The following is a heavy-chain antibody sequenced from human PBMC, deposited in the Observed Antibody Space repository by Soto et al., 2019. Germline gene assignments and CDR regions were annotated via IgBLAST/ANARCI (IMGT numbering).Heavy chain of an antibody. CDR1: GFTFSSYA. D-gene: IGHD2-15*01. Sequence: GGSLRLSCAASGFTFSSYAMSWVRQAPGKGLEWVSAISGSGGGTYYADSVKGRFTISRDNSKNTLYLQMNSLRAEDTAVYYCAKFPYPRCSGGSCYSGTFYYGMDVWGQGTTVTVSS. CDR3: AKFPYPRCSGGSCYSGTFYYGMDV. CDR2: ISGSGGGT. V-gene: IGHV3-23*01. J-gene: IGHJ6*02.